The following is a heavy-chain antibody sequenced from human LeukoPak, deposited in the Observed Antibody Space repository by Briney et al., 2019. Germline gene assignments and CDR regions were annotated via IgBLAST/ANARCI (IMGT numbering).Heavy chain of an antibody. D-gene: IGHD3-9*01. Sequence: GASVKVSCKASGYTFTSYYMHWVRQAPGQGLEWMGIISPSGGSTSYAQRFQGRVTMTRDTSTSTVYMELSSLRSEDTAVYYCASSDYDILTGYCYWGQGTLVTVSS. CDR1: GYTFTSYY. CDR2: ISPSGGST. J-gene: IGHJ4*02. CDR3: ASSDYDILTGYCY. V-gene: IGHV1-46*01.